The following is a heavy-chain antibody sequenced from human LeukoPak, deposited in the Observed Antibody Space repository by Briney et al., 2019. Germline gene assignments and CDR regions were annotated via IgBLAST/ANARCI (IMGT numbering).Heavy chain of an antibody. J-gene: IGHJ4*02. CDR1: GFTFDDYT. CDR2: ISWDGGST. Sequence: GGSLRLPCAASGFTFDDYTMHWVRQAPGKGLEWVSLISWDGGSTYYADSVKGRFTISRDNSKNSLYLQMNSLRTEDTALYYCAKDMEGYCSGGTCYSPFDYWGQGTLVTVSS. V-gene: IGHV3-43*01. CDR3: AKDMEGYCSGGTCYSPFDY. D-gene: IGHD2-15*01.